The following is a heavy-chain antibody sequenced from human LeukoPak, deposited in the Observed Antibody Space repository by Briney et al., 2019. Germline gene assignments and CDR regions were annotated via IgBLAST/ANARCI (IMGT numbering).Heavy chain of an antibody. D-gene: IGHD3-22*01. Sequence: PWASVKVSCKASGYTFTGYYMHWVRQAPGQGLEWMGWINPNSGGTNYAQKFQGRVTMTRDTSISTAYMELSRLRSDDTAVHYCATAADNYYDSSGYYLYWGQGTLVTVSS. CDR1: GYTFTGYY. V-gene: IGHV1-2*02. CDR3: ATAADNYYDSSGYYLY. CDR2: INPNSGGT. J-gene: IGHJ4*02.